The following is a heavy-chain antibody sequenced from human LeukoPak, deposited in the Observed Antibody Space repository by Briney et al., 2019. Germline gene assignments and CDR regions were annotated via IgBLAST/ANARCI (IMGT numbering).Heavy chain of an antibody. CDR3: ARGHSYGYGLGDY. D-gene: IGHD5-18*01. CDR1: GYTFTSYA. CDR2: INAGNGNT. Sequence: ASVKVSCKASGYTFTSYAMHWVRQAPGQRLEWMGWINAGNGNTKYSQKFQGRVTITRDTSASTAYMELSSLRSEDTAVYYCARGHSYGYGLGDYWGQGTLVTVSS. J-gene: IGHJ4*02. V-gene: IGHV1-3*01.